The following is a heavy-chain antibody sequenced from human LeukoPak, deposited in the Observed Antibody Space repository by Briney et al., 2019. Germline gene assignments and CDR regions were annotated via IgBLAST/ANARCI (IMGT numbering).Heavy chain of an antibody. J-gene: IGHJ4*02. D-gene: IGHD3-10*01. Sequence: GGSLRLSCAASGFTFSSYWMSWVRQAPGKGLEWVANIKQDGSEKYYVDSVKGRFTISRDNAKNSLYLQMNSLRAEDMALYYCAKDIDGSGSYFDYWGQGTLVTVSS. CDR1: GFTFSSYW. CDR2: IKQDGSEK. V-gene: IGHV3-7*03. CDR3: AKDIDGSGSYFDY.